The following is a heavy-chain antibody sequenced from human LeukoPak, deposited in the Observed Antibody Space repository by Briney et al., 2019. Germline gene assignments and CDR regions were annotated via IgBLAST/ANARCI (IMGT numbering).Heavy chain of an antibody. CDR2: INHSGST. CDR3: ARHGIQLWLFDY. CDR1: GGSFSGYY. Sequence: SETLSLTCAVYGGSFSGYYWSWIRQPPGKGLEWIGEINHSGSTNYNPSLKSRVTISVDTSKNQFSLKLSSVTAADTAVYYCARHGIQLWLFDYWGQGTLVTVSS. D-gene: IGHD5-18*01. V-gene: IGHV4-34*01. J-gene: IGHJ4*02.